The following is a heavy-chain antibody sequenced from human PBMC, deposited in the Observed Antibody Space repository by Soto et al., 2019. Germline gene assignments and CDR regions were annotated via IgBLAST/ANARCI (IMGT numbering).Heavy chain of an antibody. D-gene: IGHD3-22*01. CDR3: ARAARDSSGYYYSTFDY. CDR1: GFTVSSNY. CDR2: IYSGGST. V-gene: IGHV3-53*01. J-gene: IGHJ4*02. Sequence: GESLKISCAASGFTVSSNYMSWVRQAPGKGLEWVSVIYSGGSTYYADSVKGRFTISRGNSKNTLYLQMNSLRAEDTAVYYCARAARDSSGYYYSTFDYWGQGTLVTVSS.